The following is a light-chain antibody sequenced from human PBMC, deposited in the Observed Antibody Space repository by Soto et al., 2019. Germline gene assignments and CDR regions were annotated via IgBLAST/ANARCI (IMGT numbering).Light chain of an antibody. V-gene: IGKV3-11*01. Sequence: EIVLTQSPATLSFSPGERATLSCRASQSVGSDLAWYQQKPGQVPRLLIFDAVNRATGIPARFSGSGSGTDFSLTFSSLEPEDFAVYYCQQRSNWPPTWTFGQGTKVEVK. J-gene: IGKJ1*01. CDR2: DAV. CDR1: QSVGSD. CDR3: QQRSNWPPTWT.